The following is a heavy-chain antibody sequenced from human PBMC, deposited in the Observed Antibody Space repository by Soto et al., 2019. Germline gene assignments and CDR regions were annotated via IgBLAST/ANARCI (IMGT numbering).Heavy chain of an antibody. CDR1: GFTFSDYY. CDR2: ISSSNSYT. J-gene: IGHJ4*02. V-gene: IGHV3-11*06. CDR3: ARVPSYCSGGSCCFDY. D-gene: IGHD2-15*01. Sequence: SLRLSCAASGFTFSDYYMSWIRQAPGKGLEWVSYISSSNSYTNYADSVKGRFTISRDNAKNSLYLQMNSLRAEDTAVYYCARVPSYCSGGSCCFDYWGQGTLVTVSS.